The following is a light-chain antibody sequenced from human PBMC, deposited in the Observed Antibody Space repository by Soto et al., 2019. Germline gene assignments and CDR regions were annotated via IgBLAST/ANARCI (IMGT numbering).Light chain of an antibody. CDR2: RNN. J-gene: IGLJ2*01. Sequence: QSVLTQPPSASGTPGQRVTISCSGSSSNIGSNYVYWYHQLPGTAPKLVIYRNNQRPSGVPDRISGSKSGTSASLAISGLRSDDEADYYCAAWDDSLSGVVFGVRTQLTVL. CDR3: AAWDDSLSGVV. CDR1: SSNIGSNY. V-gene: IGLV1-47*01.